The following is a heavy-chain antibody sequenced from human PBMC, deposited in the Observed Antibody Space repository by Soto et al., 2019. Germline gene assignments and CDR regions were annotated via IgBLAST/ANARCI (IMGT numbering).Heavy chain of an antibody. CDR1: GYTFTSYH. J-gene: IGHJ4*02. CDR3: ARDTPPTDY. Sequence: QVQLVQSGAEVKKPGPSVKVSCKTSGYTFTSYHISWVRQAPGQGLEWMGWISAYNTNTNYAQKFQGRITMTTDTLTSTAYMELRSLRSDDTAVYYCARDTPPTDYWGQGTLVTVSS. CDR2: ISAYNTNT. V-gene: IGHV1-18*01.